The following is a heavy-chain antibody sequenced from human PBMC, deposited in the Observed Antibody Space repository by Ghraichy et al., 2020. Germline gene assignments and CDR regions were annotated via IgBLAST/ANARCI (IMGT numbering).Heavy chain of an antibody. J-gene: IGHJ5*02. CDR3: TRGDRSAWGDP. V-gene: IGHV3-30*03. Sequence: GGSLRLSCAASGFTFSAYSMHWVRQAPGKGLDWLSVISYDGNIKYYGQSVKGRVTISRDNSKNFVYLHVDNLTVEDTALYYCTRGDRSAWGDPWGQGTLVIVSS. CDR2: ISYDGNIK. CDR1: GFTFSAYS. D-gene: IGHD3-16*01.